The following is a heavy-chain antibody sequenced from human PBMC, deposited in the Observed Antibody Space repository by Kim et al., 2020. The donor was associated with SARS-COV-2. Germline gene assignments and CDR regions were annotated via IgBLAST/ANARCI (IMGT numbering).Heavy chain of an antibody. CDR3: ARGGDFWSGYSYWYFDL. CDR2: INSDGSST. J-gene: IGHJ2*01. D-gene: IGHD3-3*01. Sequence: GGSLRLSCAASGFTFSSYWMHWVRQAPGKGLVWVSRINSDGSSTSYADSVKGRFTISRDNAKNTLYLQMNSLRAEDTAVYYCARGGDFWSGYSYWYFDLWGRGTLVTVSS. CDR1: GFTFSSYW. V-gene: IGHV3-74*01.